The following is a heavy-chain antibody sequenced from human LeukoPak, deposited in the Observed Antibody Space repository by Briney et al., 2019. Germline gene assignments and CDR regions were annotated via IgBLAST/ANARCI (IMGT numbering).Heavy chain of an antibody. CDR1: GDSFSSYY. D-gene: IGHD4-23*01. CDR3: ASLRADGGNYPRFDY. V-gene: IGHV4-59*12. J-gene: IGHJ4*02. Sequence: PSETLSLTCTVSGDSFSSYYWTWIRQPPGKGLEWIGYIYYSGSTNYNPSLKSRVTISLDTSKRQFSLKMTSMTAADTAVYYCASLRADGGNYPRFDYWGQGALVTVSA. CDR2: IYYSGST.